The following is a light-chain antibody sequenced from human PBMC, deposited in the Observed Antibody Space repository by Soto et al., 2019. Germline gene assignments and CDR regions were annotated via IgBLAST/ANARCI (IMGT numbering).Light chain of an antibody. Sequence: QPVLTQSPSASASLGASVKLTCTLSSGHSNYAIAWHQQQPEKGPRYLMKLNNDGSHSKGDGIPDRFSGSSSGAERYLTISRRQSEDESDYYCQTWDTGISVVFGGGTKLTVL. CDR1: SGHSNYA. J-gene: IGLJ2*01. CDR2: LNNDGSH. CDR3: QTWDTGISVV. V-gene: IGLV4-69*01.